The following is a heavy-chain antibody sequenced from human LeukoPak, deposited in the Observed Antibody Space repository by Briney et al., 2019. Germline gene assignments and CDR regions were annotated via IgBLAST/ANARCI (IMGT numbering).Heavy chain of an antibody. J-gene: IGHJ3*02. CDR1: GFTFSSHG. V-gene: IGHV3-23*01. D-gene: IGHD6-19*01. CDR3: AREQWLDFQSDAFDI. Sequence: GGSLRLSCVASGFTFSSHGMNWVRQAPGKGLEWVSGITSGTRTYYADSVKGRFAISRDNSKNTMYLQMNSLRAEDTAVYYCAREQWLDFQSDAFDIWGQGTMVTVSS. CDR2: ITSGTRT.